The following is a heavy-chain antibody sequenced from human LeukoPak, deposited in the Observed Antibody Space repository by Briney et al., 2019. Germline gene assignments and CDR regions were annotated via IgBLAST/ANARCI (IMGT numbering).Heavy chain of an antibody. V-gene: IGHV3-30*18. D-gene: IGHD5-12*01. J-gene: IGHJ4*02. CDR3: AKDPFEGGYGAFDY. CDR2: ISYDGSNK. Sequence: PGGSLRLSCAASGFTFSSYGMHWVRQAPGKGLEWVAVISYDGSNKYYANSVKGRFTISRDNSKNTLYLQMNSPRAEDTAVYYCAKDPFEGGYGAFDYWGQGTLVTVSS. CDR1: GFTFSSYG.